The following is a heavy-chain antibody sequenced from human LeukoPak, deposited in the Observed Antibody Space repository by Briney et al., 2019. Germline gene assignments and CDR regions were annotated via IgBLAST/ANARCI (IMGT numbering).Heavy chain of an antibody. J-gene: IGHJ4*02. V-gene: IGHV1-2*02. CDR3: ARNLGCYGSGSYFSQTDY. D-gene: IGHD3-10*01. Sequence: ASVKVSCKASGYTFTGYYMHWVRQAPGQGLEWMGWINPNSGGTNYAQKFQGRVTMTRDTSISTAYMELSRLRSDDTAVYYCARNLGCYGSGSYFSQTDYWGQGTLVTVSS. CDR2: INPNSGGT. CDR1: GYTFTGYY.